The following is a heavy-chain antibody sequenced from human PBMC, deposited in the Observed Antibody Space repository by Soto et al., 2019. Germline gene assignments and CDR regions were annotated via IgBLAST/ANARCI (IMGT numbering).Heavy chain of an antibody. CDR3: ARADIICIGGSCYGVAMDG. D-gene: IGHD2-15*01. Sequence: EVQLVESGGGLVQPGGSLRLSCAASGFTVSSKYMSWVRQAPGKGLEWVSLIQSGGTTYYADSAKGRFTISRDSSKNMLHLQTDSLRAEDTAVYDCARADIICIGGSCYGVAMDGWGKGNTVTVPS. J-gene: IGHJ6*03. V-gene: IGHV3-66*01. CDR2: IQSGGTT. CDR1: GFTVSSKY.